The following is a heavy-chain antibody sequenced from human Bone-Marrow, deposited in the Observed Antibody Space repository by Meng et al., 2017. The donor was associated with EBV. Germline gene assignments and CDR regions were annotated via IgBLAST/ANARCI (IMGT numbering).Heavy chain of an antibody. V-gene: IGHV2-5*02. CDR3: AHRGLRWFDY. CDR1: GFSLSTIVVG. CDR2: IDWDDDK. Sequence: QTTCNGAVPARVKPTRTPTLTCTFSGFSLSTIVVGVGWIRQPPGKALEWLALIDWDDDKRYSPSLKSRLTIPQDTSKHQVFLTMTNMDPVNTATYYCAHRGLRWFDYWGQGTLVTVSS. D-gene: IGHD4-23*01. J-gene: IGHJ4*02.